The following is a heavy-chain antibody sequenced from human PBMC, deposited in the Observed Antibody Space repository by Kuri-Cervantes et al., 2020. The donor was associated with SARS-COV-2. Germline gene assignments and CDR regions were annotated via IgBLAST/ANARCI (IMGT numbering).Heavy chain of an antibody. CDR3: ARAYSGSYYSWFDP. CDR2: ISYDGSNK. V-gene: IGHV3-30-3*01. J-gene: IGHJ5*02. Sequence: GGSLRLSCAASGFTFSSYAMHWVRQAPGKGLEWEAVISYDGSNKYYADSVKGRFTISRDNSKNTLYLQMNSLRAEDTAVYYCARAYSGSYYSWFDPWGQGTLVTVSS. CDR1: GFTFSSYA. D-gene: IGHD1-26*01.